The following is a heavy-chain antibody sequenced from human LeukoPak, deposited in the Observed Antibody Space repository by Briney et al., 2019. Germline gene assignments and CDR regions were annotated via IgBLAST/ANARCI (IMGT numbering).Heavy chain of an antibody. Sequence: GGSLRLSCAASGFAFSSYEMNWVRQAPGKGLEWVSYISSSGSTIYYADSVKGRFTISRDNAKNSPYLQMNSLRAEDTAVYYCARGYSGYDYSFDYWGQGTLVTVSS. CDR2: ISSSGSTI. V-gene: IGHV3-48*03. CDR3: ARGYSGYDYSFDY. J-gene: IGHJ4*02. D-gene: IGHD5-12*01. CDR1: GFAFSSYE.